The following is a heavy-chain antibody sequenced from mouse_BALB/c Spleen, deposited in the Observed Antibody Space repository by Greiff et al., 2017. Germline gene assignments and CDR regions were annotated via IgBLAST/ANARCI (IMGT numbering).Heavy chain of an antibody. CDR3: ARFHSYAMDY. CDR1: GFTFSSFG. CDR2: ISSGSSTI. Sequence: EVKLVESGGGLVQPGGSRKLSCAASGFTFSSFGMHWVRQAPEKGLEWVAYISSGSSTIYYADTVKGRFTISRDNPKNTLFLQMTSLRSEDTAMYYCARFHSYAMDYWGQGTSVTVSS. J-gene: IGHJ4*01. V-gene: IGHV5-17*02.